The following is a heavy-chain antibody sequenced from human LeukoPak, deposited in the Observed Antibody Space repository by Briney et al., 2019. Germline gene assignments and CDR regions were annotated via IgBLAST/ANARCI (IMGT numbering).Heavy chain of an antibody. D-gene: IGHD1-26*01. CDR1: GYTLTELS. CDR2: FDPEDGET. J-gene: IGHJ4*02. CDR3: ATSTPHSGSYSPPPY. Sequence: ASVKVSCKVSGYTLTELSMHWVRQAPGKGLEWMGGFDPEDGETIYAQKSQGRVTMTEDTSTDTAYMELSSLRSEDTAVYYCATSTPHSGSYSPPPYWGQGTLVTVSS. V-gene: IGHV1-24*01.